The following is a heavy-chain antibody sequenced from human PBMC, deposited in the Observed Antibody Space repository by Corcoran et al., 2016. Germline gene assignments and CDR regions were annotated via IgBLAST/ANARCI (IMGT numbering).Heavy chain of an antibody. CDR2: IYPGDSDT. Sequence: EVQLVQSGAEVKKPGESLKISCKGSGYSFTSYWIGWVRQMPGKGLEWMGIIYPGDSDTRYSPSFQGQVTISADKSISTAYLQWSSLKASDTAMVYCARHVARDGSGGSCYGNWFDPWGQGTLVTVSS. J-gene: IGHJ5*02. CDR1: GYSFTSYW. D-gene: IGHD2-15*01. V-gene: IGHV5-51*01. CDR3: ARHVARDGSGGSCYGNWFDP.